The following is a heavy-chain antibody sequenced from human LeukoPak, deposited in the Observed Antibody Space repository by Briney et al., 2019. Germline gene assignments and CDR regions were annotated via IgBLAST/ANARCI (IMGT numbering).Heavy chain of an antibody. V-gene: IGHV4-34*01. CDR2: INHSGST. Sequence: SETLSLTCTVSGGSISSYYWSWIRQPPGKGLEWIWEINHSGSTNYNPSLKSRLTISVDVSKKQFFLRLSSVTAADTAMCYCARPGLAYCGGDCYSSDGYYFDYWGQGTLVTVSS. CDR1: GGSISSYY. CDR3: ARPGLAYCGGDCYSSDGYYFDY. D-gene: IGHD2-21*01. J-gene: IGHJ4*02.